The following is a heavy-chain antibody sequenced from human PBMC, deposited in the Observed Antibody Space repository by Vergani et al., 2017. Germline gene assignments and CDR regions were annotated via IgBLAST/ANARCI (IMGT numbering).Heavy chain of an antibody. V-gene: IGHV1-69*01. J-gene: IGHJ6*03. CDR2: IIPIFGTA. D-gene: IGHD4-17*01. CDR3: ARGTVTMEGSYYYYYYMDV. CDR1: GGTFSSYA. Sequence: QVQLVQSGAEVKKPGSSVKVSCKASGGTFSSYAISWVRQAPGQGLEWMGGIIPIFGTANYAQKVQGRVTITADESTSTAYMELSSLRSEDTAVYYCARGTVTMEGSYYYYYYMDVWGKGTTVTVSS.